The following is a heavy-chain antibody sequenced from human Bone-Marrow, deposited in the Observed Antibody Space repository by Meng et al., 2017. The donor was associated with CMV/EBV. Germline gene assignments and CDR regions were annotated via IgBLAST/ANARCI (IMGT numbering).Heavy chain of an antibody. CDR1: GGSLSDYW. CDR3: ARLWSGYYRAFFGY. D-gene: IGHD3-3*01. V-gene: IGHV4-34*12. CDR2: VIYSGGT. Sequence: SETLSLTCAVYGGSLSDYWWNWIRQSPGKGLEWIGEVIYSGGTNYNPSLKSRVTISVDTSKNQFSLKLSSVTAADTAVYYCARLWSGYYRAFFGYWGQGTLVTVSS. J-gene: IGHJ4*02.